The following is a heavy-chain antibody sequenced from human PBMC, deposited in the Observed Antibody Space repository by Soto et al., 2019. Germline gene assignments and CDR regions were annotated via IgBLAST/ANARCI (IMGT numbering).Heavy chain of an antibody. CDR3: AREVPDSIGYYLHY. Sequence: SETLSLTCTVSGGSISSGGYYWNWILQHPGKGLEWIAYIYHSGYTYYNPSLKSRVTISVDTSKNQFSLELSSVTAADTAVYYCAREVPDSIGYYLHYWGRGTLVTVSS. V-gene: IGHV4-31*03. J-gene: IGHJ4*02. CDR1: GGSISSGGYY. D-gene: IGHD3-22*01. CDR2: IYHSGYT.